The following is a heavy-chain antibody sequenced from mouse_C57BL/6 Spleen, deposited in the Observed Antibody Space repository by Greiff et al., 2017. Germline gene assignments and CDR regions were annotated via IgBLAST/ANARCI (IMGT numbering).Heavy chain of an antibody. D-gene: IGHD2-4*01. CDR2: IDPSDSET. Sequence: VQLQQPGAELVRPGSSVKLSCKASGYTFTSYWMHWVKQRPIQGLEWIGNIDPSDSETHYNQKFKDKATLTVDKSSSTAYMQLSSLTSEDSAVYYCARGAIYYDYGFDYWGQGTTLTVSS. J-gene: IGHJ2*01. CDR1: GYTFTSYW. V-gene: IGHV1-52*01. CDR3: ARGAIYYDYGFDY.